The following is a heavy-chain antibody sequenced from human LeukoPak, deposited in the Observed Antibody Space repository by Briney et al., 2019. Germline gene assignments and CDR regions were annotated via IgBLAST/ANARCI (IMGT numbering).Heavy chain of an antibody. CDR3: ARGSLYAFDI. CDR2: SSSSGSSI. Sequence: GGSPRLSCAASGFTFSDYHMSWIRQAPGKGLEWVSYSSSSGSSIYYADSVRGRFTISRDNAKNSLHLQMNSLRAEDTAVYYCARGSLYAFDIWGQGTTVTVSS. J-gene: IGHJ3*02. V-gene: IGHV3-11*01. CDR1: GFTFSDYH.